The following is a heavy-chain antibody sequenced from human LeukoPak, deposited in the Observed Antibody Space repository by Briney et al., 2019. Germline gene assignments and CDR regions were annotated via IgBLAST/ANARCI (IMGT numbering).Heavy chain of an antibody. D-gene: IGHD3-22*01. V-gene: IGHV4-31*03. CDR1: GGSISSGGYY. J-gene: IGHJ4*02. CDR2: IYYSGST. CDR3: ASHYYDSSGYYIFDY. Sequence: SETLSLTCTVSGGSISSGGYYWSWIRQHPGKGLEWIGYIYYSGSTYYNPSLKSRVTISVDTSKNQFSLKLSSVTAADTTVYYCASHYYDSSGYYIFDYWGQGTLVTVSS.